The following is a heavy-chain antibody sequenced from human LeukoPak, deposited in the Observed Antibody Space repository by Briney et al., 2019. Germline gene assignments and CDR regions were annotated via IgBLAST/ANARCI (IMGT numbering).Heavy chain of an antibody. CDR2: ISSSSSYI. V-gene: IGHV3-21*04. CDR1: GFTFSSYS. Sequence: GGSLRLSCAASGFTFSSYSMNWVRQAPGKGLEWVSSISSSSSYIYYADSVKGRFTISRDNAKNSLYLQMNSLRAEDTALYYCAKDLEYSSSSNFDYWGQGTLVTVSS. D-gene: IGHD6-6*01. CDR3: AKDLEYSSSSNFDY. J-gene: IGHJ4*02.